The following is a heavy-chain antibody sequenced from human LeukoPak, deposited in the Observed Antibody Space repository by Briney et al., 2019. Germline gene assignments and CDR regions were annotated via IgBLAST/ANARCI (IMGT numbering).Heavy chain of an antibody. V-gene: IGHV3-30*04. D-gene: IGHD1-26*01. CDR1: GFTFSSYA. CDR2: ISYDGSNK. Sequence: GGSLRLSCAASGFTFSSYAMHWVRQAPGKGLEWVAVISYDGSNKYYADSVKGRFTISRDNSKNTLYLQMNSLRAEDTAVYYCARVGATRGFFDYWGQGTLVTVSS. CDR3: ARVGATRGFFDY. J-gene: IGHJ4*02.